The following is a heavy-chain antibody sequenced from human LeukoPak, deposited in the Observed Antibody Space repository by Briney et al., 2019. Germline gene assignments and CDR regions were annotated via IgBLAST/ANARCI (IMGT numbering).Heavy chain of an antibody. CDR1: GFTFSSYA. V-gene: IGHV3-23*01. J-gene: IGHJ4*02. CDR2: ISGSGGST. Sequence: EPGGSLRLSCAASGFTFSSYAMSWVRQAPGKGLEWVSAISGSGGSTYYADSVKGRFTISRDNSKNTLYLQLNSLRADDTAVYYCARGAAPDLYYFDYWAQGTLVTVSS. D-gene: IGHD6-13*01. CDR3: ARGAAPDLYYFDY.